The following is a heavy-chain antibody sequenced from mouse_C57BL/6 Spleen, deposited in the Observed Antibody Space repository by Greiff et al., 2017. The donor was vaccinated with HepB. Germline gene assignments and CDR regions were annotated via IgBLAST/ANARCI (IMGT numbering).Heavy chain of an antibody. CDR2: ISSGGSYT. CDR1: GFTFSSYG. CDR3: ARQDYFDY. J-gene: IGHJ2*01. Sequence: DVQLVESGGDLVKPGGSLKLSCAASGFTFSSYGMSWVRQTPDKRLEWVATISSGGSYTYYPDSVKGRFTISRDNAKNTLYLQMSSLKSEDTAMYYGARQDYFDYWGQGTTLTVSS. V-gene: IGHV5-6*01.